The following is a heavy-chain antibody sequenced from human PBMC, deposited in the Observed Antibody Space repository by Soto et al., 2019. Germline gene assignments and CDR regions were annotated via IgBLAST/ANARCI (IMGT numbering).Heavy chain of an antibody. CDR3: ARGGSDGSGSYYPDY. V-gene: IGHV3-30-3*01. J-gene: IGHJ4*02. CDR1: GFTFSSYA. Sequence: QVQLVESGGGVVQPGRSLRLSCAASGFTFSSYAMHWVRQAPGKGLEWVAVISYDGSNKYYADSVKGRFTISRDNSKNTLYLQMNSLRAEDTAVYYCARGGSDGSGSYYPDYWGQGTLVTVSS. D-gene: IGHD3-10*01. CDR2: ISYDGSNK.